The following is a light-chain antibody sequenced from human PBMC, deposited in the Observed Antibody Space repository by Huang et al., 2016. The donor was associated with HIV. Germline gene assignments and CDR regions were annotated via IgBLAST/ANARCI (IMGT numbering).Light chain of an antibody. V-gene: IGKV1-27*01. Sequence: DIQMTQSPSFLSAYVAQRVTITCRASQGINNYLAWYQQKPGKVPKLLIYAAYTLQSGVSSRFSGSGSGTDFTLIISSLQPEDVGTYYCQKYNSAPLTFGGGTKVEIK. CDR2: AAY. CDR1: QGINNY. J-gene: IGKJ4*01. CDR3: QKYNSAPLT.